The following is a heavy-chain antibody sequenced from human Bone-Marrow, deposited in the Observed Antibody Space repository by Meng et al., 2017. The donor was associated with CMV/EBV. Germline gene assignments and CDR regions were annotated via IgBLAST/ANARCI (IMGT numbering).Heavy chain of an antibody. CDR1: FSSYS. CDR3: ARDNYYGSGSYYPLDWYFDL. J-gene: IGHJ2*01. CDR2: SSSSSYI. Sequence: FSSYSMNWVRQAPGKGREWVAASSSSSYIYYEDSVKGRFTISRDNAKNSLYLQMNSLRAEDTAVYYCARDNYYGSGSYYPLDWYFDLWGRGTLVTVSS. V-gene: IGHV3-21*01. D-gene: IGHD3-10*01.